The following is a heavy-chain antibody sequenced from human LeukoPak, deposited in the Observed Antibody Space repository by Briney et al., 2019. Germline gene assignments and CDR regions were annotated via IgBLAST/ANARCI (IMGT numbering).Heavy chain of an antibody. J-gene: IGHJ3*02. CDR1: GFTLRSYT. CDR2: IGISSNKI. V-gene: IGHV3-21*04. D-gene: IGHD3-9*01. CDR3: ATATIYDAFDI. Sequence: PGGSLRLSCAASGFTLRSYTMNWVRQAPGKGLEWVSSIGISSNKIYYADSVKGRFIISRDNAKNSVYLQMNSLGADDTAVYYCATATIYDAFDIWGQGTMVTVSS.